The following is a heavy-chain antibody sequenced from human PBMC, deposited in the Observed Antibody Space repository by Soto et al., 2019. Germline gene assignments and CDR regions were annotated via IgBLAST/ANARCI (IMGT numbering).Heavy chain of an antibody. CDR3: ARGGSNRFGL. V-gene: IGHV3-7*04. J-gene: IGHJ4*02. Sequence: EEQLVESGGGLVQPGGSLRVSCAASGFTFSGHWMTWVRQAPGKGLEWVASIKEDGSEKKYVDSAKGRFTISRDNAKKSLYLQMNSLRGGDTAVYYCARGGSNRFGLWGQGTLVTVSS. CDR1: GFTFSGHW. CDR2: IKEDGSEK. D-gene: IGHD6-13*01.